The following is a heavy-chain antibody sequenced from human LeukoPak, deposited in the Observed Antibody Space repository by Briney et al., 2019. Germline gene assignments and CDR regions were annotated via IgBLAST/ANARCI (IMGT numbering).Heavy chain of an antibody. Sequence: GASVKVSCKASGYTFTSYDINWVRQATGQGLEWMGWMNPNSGNTGYAQKFQGRVTMTRNNSISTAYMELSSLRSEDTAVYYCARGGYSGYYYYFDYWGQGTLVTVSS. CDR1: GYTFTSYD. V-gene: IGHV1-8*01. CDR2: MNPNSGNT. CDR3: ARGGYSGYYYYFDY. D-gene: IGHD5-12*01. J-gene: IGHJ4*02.